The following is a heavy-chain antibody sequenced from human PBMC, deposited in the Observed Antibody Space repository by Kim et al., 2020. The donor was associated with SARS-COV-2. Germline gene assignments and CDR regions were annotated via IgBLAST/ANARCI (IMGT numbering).Heavy chain of an antibody. CDR1: GYSFTYYG. Sequence: ASVKVSCKTSGYSFTYYGISWVRQAPGQGLEWMGWISGYTGNTNYTQKFQGRVTMTADTSTNIAYTELRTLSPDDTAIYYCARDLPRTTTSYYLASWGPG. CDR2: ISGYTGNT. CDR3: ARDLPRTTTSYYLAS. J-gene: IGHJ4*02. V-gene: IGHV1-18*01. D-gene: IGHD6-6*01.